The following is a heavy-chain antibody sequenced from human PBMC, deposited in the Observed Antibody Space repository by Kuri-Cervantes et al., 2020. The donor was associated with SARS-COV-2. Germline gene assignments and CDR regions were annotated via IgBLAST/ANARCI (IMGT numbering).Heavy chain of an antibody. CDR1: GGSVSSGSYY. Sequence: GSLRLSCTVSGGSVSSGSYYWSWMRQPPGKGLEWIGYIYYSGSNKYNPSLKSRVTISVDTSKNQFSLKLSSATAADTAVYYCAREWLTNWGRPDDAFDIWGQGTMVTVSS. D-gene: IGHD7-27*01. V-gene: IGHV4-61*01. CDR2: IYYSGSN. CDR3: AREWLTNWGRPDDAFDI. J-gene: IGHJ3*02.